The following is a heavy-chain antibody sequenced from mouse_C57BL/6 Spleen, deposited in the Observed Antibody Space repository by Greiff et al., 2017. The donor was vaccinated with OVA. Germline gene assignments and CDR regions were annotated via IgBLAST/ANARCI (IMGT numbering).Heavy chain of an antibody. D-gene: IGHD2-1*01. CDR2: IYPSDSET. J-gene: IGHJ2*01. CDR1: GYTFTSYW. CDR3: ARRIYYGKFDD. V-gene: IGHV1-61*01. Sequence: VQLQQPGAELVRPGSSVKLSCKASGYTFTSYWMDWVKQRPGQGLEWIGNIYPSDSETHYNQKFKDKATLTVDKSSSTAYMQLSSVTSEDSAVYYCARRIYYGKFDDWGPGTTLTVSS.